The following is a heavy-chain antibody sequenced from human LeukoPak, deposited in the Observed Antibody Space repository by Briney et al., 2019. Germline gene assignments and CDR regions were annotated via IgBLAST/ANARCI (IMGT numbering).Heavy chain of an antibody. CDR2: IHDRGGST. CDR3: VAYNYYAGNNPFDY. D-gene: IGHD1/OR15-1a*01. J-gene: IGHJ4*02. Sequence: GGSLRLSCAVSGLTVRGDYMSWVRQAPGKGLEWVSGIHDRGGSTYYVDSVRGRLTISRDNSKNTLYLQMSSLRDEDTAVYYCVAYNYYAGNNPFDYWGQGALVTVSS. V-gene: IGHV3-23*01. CDR1: GLTVRGDY.